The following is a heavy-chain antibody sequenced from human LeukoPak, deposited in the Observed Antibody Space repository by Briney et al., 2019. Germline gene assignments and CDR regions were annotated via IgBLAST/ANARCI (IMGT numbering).Heavy chain of an antibody. D-gene: IGHD5-24*01. CDR2: INDDGGLT. V-gene: IGHV3-64D*06. CDR3: LRGGWATIGPPKD. J-gene: IGHJ4*02. CDR1: GFTFRSHA. Sequence: GGSLRLSCSAAGFTFRSHAMHWVRQAPGKGLEYVSTINDDGGLTYYADSVRGRFTISRDNSKNTVYLQMNNLRPDDSAVYHCLRGGWATIGPPKDWGQGTQVSVSS.